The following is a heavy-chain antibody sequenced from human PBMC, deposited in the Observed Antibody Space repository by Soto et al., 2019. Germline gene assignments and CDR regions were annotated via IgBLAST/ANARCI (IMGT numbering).Heavy chain of an antibody. CDR3: TRTLGLSDYGDYDVDYYYGMDV. CDR2: IRSKANSYAT. CDR1: GFTFSGSA. Sequence: EVQLVESGGGLVQPGGSLKLSCAASGFTFSGSAMHWVRQASGKGLEWVGRIRSKANSYATAYAASVKGMFTISRDDSKNTAYLQMNSLKTEDTAVYYCTRTLGLSDYGDYDVDYYYGMDVWGQGTTVTVSS. D-gene: IGHD4-17*01. V-gene: IGHV3-73*02. J-gene: IGHJ6*02.